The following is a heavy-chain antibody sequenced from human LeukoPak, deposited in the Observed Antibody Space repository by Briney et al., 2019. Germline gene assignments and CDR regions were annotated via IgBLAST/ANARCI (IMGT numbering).Heavy chain of an antibody. Sequence: GGSLRLSCAASGFTFSSYAMHWVRQAPGKGLEWVASIKQDGSENCYVDSVKGRLPISRDNAKSSLYLHMNSLRAEDTAVYFCARGGGLFDYWGQGTLVTVSS. J-gene: IGHJ4*02. CDR2: IKQDGSEN. V-gene: IGHV3-7*03. CDR3: ARGGGLFDY. CDR1: GFTFSSYA. D-gene: IGHD5-12*01.